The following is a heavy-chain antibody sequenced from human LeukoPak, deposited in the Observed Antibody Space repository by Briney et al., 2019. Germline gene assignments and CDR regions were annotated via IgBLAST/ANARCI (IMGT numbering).Heavy chain of an antibody. D-gene: IGHD3-10*01. Sequence: GGSLRLSCTASGFTFSSYWMSWVRQAPGKGLEWVANIKQDGSEKNYVDSVRGRFTISRDNAKNSLHLEMNSLRGEDTAVYYCARDPLWGGSGSYYGHWGQGTLVTVSS. CDR1: GFTFSSYW. V-gene: IGHV3-7*03. J-gene: IGHJ4*02. CDR2: IKQDGSEK. CDR3: ARDPLWGGSGSYYGH.